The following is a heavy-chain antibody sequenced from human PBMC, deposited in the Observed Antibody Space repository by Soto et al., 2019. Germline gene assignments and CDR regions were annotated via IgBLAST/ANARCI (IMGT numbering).Heavy chain of an antibody. V-gene: IGHV3-30*18. CDR1: GFTFRTYG. J-gene: IGHJ6*02. D-gene: IGHD1-20*01. CDR3: AKGGNWNTNYGMDV. Sequence: QVQLVESGGGVVQPGKSLRLSCVGSGFTFRTYGMHWVRQVPGKGLEWVAVISFDGINQYYTESVKGRFTISRDNSKNTLYLQMSRLTSADTAVYYCAKGGNWNTNYGMDVWGQGTTVIVSS. CDR2: ISFDGINQ.